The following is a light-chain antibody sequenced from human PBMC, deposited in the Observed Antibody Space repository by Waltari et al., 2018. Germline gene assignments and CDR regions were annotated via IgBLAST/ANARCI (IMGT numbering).Light chain of an antibody. J-gene: IGLJ3*02. CDR1: SSDVGGCNY. CDR3: CSYAGSPWV. CDR2: DVS. Sequence: QSALTQPRSVSGSPGQSVTISCTGTSSDVGGCNYVSWYQQHPGKAPKLMIYDVSKRPSGVPDRFSGSKSGNTASLTISGLQAEDEADYYCCSYAGSPWVFGGGTKLTVL. V-gene: IGLV2-11*01.